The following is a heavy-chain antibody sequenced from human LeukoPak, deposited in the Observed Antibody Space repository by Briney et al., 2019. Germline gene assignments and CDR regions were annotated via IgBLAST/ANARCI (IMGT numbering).Heavy chain of an antibody. D-gene: IGHD3-22*01. CDR2: IYYGGST. V-gene: IGHV4-31*03. CDR1: GGSISSGGFY. CDR3: ARHADGSSGYFDY. J-gene: IGHJ4*02. Sequence: PSQTLSLTCTVSGGSISSGGFYWTWIRQRPGKGLEWIGYIYYGGSTYYNPSLKSRLTMSVDTSNSQFSLKVSSVTAADTAVYYCARHADGSSGYFDYWGQGTLVTVSS.